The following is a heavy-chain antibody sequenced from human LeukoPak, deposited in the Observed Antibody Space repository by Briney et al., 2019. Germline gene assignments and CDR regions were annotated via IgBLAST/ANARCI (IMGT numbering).Heavy chain of an antibody. Sequence: GGSLRLSRAASGFTVSSNYMSWVRQAPGKGLEWVSVIYSGGSTYYADSVKGRFTISRDNSKNTLYLQMNSLRAEDTAVYYCAKGQSEENPDDAFDIWGQGTMVTVSS. CDR1: GFTVSSNY. D-gene: IGHD5-24*01. J-gene: IGHJ3*02. CDR2: IYSGGST. CDR3: AKGQSEENPDDAFDI. V-gene: IGHV3-66*01.